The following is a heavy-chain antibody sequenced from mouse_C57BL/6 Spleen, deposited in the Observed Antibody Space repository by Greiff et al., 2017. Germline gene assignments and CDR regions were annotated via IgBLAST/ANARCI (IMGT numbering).Heavy chain of an antibody. Sequence: VQLQQPGAELVRPGTSVKLSCKASGYTFTSYWMHWVKQRPGQGLEWIGVIDPSDSYTNYNQKFKGKATLTVDTSSSTAYMQLSSLTSEDSAVYYCARYDYGPYYFDYWGQGTTLTVSS. CDR1: GYTFTSYW. V-gene: IGHV1-59*01. D-gene: IGHD2-4*01. CDR3: ARYDYGPYYFDY. J-gene: IGHJ2*01. CDR2: IDPSDSYT.